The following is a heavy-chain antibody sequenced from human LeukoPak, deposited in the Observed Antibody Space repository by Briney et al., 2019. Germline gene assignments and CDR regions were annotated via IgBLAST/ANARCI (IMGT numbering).Heavy chain of an antibody. J-gene: IGHJ4*02. CDR3: ARRNDDYVWGSYRYSVNFDY. Sequence: GESLKISCKGSGYSFTSYWIGWVRQMPGKGLEWMGIIYPGDSDIRYSPSFQGQVTISADKSISTAYLQWSSLKASDTAMYYCARRNDDYVWGSYRYSVNFDYWGQGTLVTVSS. CDR1: GYSFTSYW. D-gene: IGHD3-16*02. V-gene: IGHV5-51*01. CDR2: IYPGDSDI.